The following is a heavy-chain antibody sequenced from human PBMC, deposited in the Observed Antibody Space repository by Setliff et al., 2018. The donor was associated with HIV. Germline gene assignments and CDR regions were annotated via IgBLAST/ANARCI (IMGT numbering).Heavy chain of an antibody. Sequence: TLSLTCTVSGGSINSYYWSWIRQPPGKGLEWIGSIYFTGSSDNNPSLKSRVTLSVDTSKHQFSLKLSSVTAADTAVYYCARVQMAYAAFDVWGQGTMVTVSS. CDR3: ARVQMAYAAFDV. D-gene: IGHD4-17*01. CDR1: GGSINSYY. J-gene: IGHJ3*01. V-gene: IGHV4-59*01. CDR2: IYFTGSS.